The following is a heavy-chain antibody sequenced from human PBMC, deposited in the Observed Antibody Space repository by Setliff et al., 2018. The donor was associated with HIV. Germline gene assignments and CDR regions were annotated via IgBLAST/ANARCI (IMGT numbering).Heavy chain of an antibody. J-gene: IGHJ4*02. CDR3: ARVGSYWSTFDY. CDR2: INTETGNP. Sequence: ASVKVSCKASGYTVTTYGISWVRQAPGQGPEWMGWINTETGNPMYAQGFTGRFVFSLDTSVSTAYLQINSLKAEDTAMYYCARVGSYWSTFDYWGQGALVTAPQ. V-gene: IGHV7-4-1*02. CDR1: GYTVTTYG. D-gene: IGHD1-26*01.